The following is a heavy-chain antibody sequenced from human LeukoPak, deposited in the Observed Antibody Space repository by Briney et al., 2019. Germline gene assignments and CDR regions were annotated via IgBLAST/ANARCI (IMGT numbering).Heavy chain of an antibody. Sequence: GGSLRLSCAASGFTFSNAWMNWVRQAPGKGLEWVGRIKSKTDGGTTDYAAPVKGRFTISRDDSKNTVYLQMNSLKTEDTAVYYCTTEGRWFVSGNDYWGQGTLVTVSS. CDR1: GFTFSNAW. CDR2: IKSKTDGGTT. CDR3: TTEGRWFVSGNDY. V-gene: IGHV3-15*01. J-gene: IGHJ4*02. D-gene: IGHD3-10*01.